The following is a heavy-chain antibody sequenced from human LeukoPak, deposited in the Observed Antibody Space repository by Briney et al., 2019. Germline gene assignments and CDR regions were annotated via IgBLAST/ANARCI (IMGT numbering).Heavy chain of an antibody. CDR2: IYYSGST. J-gene: IGHJ4*02. D-gene: IGHD4-23*01. Sequence: SETLSLTCTVSGGSINSYYWTWIRQPPGKGLEWIGYIYYSGSTNYNPSLKSRVTISLDTSKNQFSLNLSSVTAADTAVYYCARSLNGGYLNYWGQGTLVTVSS. V-gene: IGHV4-59*01. CDR3: ARSLNGGYLNY. CDR1: GGSINSYY.